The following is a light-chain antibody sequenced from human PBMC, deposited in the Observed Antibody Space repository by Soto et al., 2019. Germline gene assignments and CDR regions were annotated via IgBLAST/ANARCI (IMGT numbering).Light chain of an antibody. Sequence: QSVLTQPPSASGSPEQSVTISCTGTSSDVGAYNYVSWYQQYPGKAPKLMIYEVTKRPSGVPDRFSGSKSGNTASLTVSGLQAEDEADYYCTSYVGNNIWVFGGGTKVTVL. CDR3: TSYVGNNIWV. CDR1: SSDVGAYNY. CDR2: EVT. V-gene: IGLV2-8*01. J-gene: IGLJ3*02.